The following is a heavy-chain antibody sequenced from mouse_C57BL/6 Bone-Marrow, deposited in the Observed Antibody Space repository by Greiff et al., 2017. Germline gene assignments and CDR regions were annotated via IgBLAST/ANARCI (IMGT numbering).Heavy chain of an antibody. CDR3: ARRYGSSPYYFDY. Sequence: VQLQQPGAELVKPGASVKMSCKASGYTFTSYWITWVKQRPGQGLEWIGDIYPGSGSTNYNEKFKSKATLTVDTSSSTAYMQLSSLTSEDSVVYYCARRYGSSPYYFDYWGQGTTLTVSS. CDR1: GYTFTSYW. V-gene: IGHV1-55*01. J-gene: IGHJ2*01. D-gene: IGHD1-1*01. CDR2: IYPGSGST.